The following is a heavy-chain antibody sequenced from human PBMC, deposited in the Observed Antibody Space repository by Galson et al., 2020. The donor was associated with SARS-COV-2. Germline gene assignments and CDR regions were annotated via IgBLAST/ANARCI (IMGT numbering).Heavy chain of an antibody. D-gene: IGHD3-22*01. CDR2: TYYRSKWYF. Sequence: NAVWNWISQSPSRGLELLARTYYRSKWYFDYAVSVKSRITINPDTSKNQFSLQLNSVTPEYTAVYYCARDPRQDGNYESSGFDYWGKGTMVNVSS. J-gene: IGHJ4*02. CDR1: NAV. V-gene: IGHV6-1*01. CDR3: ARDPRQDGNYESSGFDY.